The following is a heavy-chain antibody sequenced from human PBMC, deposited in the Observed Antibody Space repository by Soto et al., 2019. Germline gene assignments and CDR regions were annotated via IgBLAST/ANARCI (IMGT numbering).Heavy chain of an antibody. CDR3: ARVEWLGAFDY. V-gene: IGHV3-11*05. J-gene: IGHJ4*02. D-gene: IGHD6-19*01. Sequence: QVQLVESGGGSVKPGGSLRLSCAASGFTFSDYYMSWIRQAPGKGLEWVSYISSSSSYTNYADSVKGRFTISRDNAKNSLYLQMNSLRAEDTAVYYCARVEWLGAFDYWGQGTLVTVSS. CDR1: GFTFSDYY. CDR2: ISSSSSYT.